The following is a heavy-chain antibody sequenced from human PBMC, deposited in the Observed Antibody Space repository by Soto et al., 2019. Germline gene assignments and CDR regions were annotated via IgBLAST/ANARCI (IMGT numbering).Heavy chain of an antibody. CDR2: ISYGGST. J-gene: IGHJ4*02. CDR3: ARHRFEGISWYYPLDY. CDR1: GGPKKRPKE. D-gene: IGHD6-13*01. V-gene: IGHV4-39*02. Sequence: PLEAPSLPLIVLGGPKKRPKELGRVPQFPRRGFEWIGTISYGGSTYYNPSLQSRVTISVDASKNHFALRLISATAADTSTYFCARHRFEGISWYYPLDYWGPGTLVTVSS.